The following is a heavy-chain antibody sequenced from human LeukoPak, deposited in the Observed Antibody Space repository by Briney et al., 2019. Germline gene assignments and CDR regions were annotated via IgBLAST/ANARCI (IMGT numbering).Heavy chain of an antibody. CDR3: AKDAWPSGGWLGFSDY. D-gene: IGHD6-19*01. CDR2: IRYDGSNK. CDR1: GFTFSSYG. V-gene: IGHV3-30*02. J-gene: IGHJ4*02. Sequence: PGGSLRLSCAASGFTFSSYGMHWVRQAPGKGLEWVAFIRYDGSNKYYADSVKGRFTISRDNSKNTLYLQMNSLRAEDTAVYYCAKDAWPSGGWLGFSDYWGQGTLVTVSS.